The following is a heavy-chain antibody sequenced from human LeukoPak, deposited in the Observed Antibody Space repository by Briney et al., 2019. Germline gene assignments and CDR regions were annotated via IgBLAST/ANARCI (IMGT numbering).Heavy chain of an antibody. CDR2: IYYST. V-gene: IGHV4-61*01. J-gene: IGHJ4*02. D-gene: IGHD3-9*01. CDR3: ARWDDILTACVY. Sequence: KASETLSLTCTVSGGSVSSGSYYWSWIRQPPGKGLEWIGYIYYSTNYNPSLKSRVTISIDTSKNQFSLKVSSVTAADTAVYYCARWDDILTACVYWGQGTLVTVSS. CDR1: GGSVSSGSYY.